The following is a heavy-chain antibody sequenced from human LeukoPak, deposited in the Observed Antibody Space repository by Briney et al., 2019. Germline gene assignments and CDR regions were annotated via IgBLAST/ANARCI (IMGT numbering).Heavy chain of an antibody. CDR2: ISGGGGST. Sequence: GGSLRLSCAASGFPFSSYAMSWVRQAPGKGLEWVSAISGGGGSTYYADSVKGRFTISRDNSKNTLYLQMNSLRAEDTAVYYCAKWARDCSSTSCYMRYWGQGTLVTVSS. V-gene: IGHV3-23*01. D-gene: IGHD2-2*02. CDR3: AKWARDCSSTSCYMRY. CDR1: GFPFSSYA. J-gene: IGHJ4*02.